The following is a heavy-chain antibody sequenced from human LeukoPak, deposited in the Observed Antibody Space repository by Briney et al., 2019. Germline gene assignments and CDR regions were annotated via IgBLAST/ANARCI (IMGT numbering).Heavy chain of an antibody. CDR2: LNPKSGDT. J-gene: IGHJ4*02. V-gene: IGHV1-8*01. Sequence: GASVKVSCKASGFTFSNYDINWVRQAPGQGLEWMGWLNPKSGDTGYAQKFQGRVAMTRNTSITTAYMEVSSLTSEDTAVYYCVRGTALSSPLEYWGQGTLVTVSS. CDR3: VRGTALSSPLEY. D-gene: IGHD2-21*02. CDR1: GFTFSNYD.